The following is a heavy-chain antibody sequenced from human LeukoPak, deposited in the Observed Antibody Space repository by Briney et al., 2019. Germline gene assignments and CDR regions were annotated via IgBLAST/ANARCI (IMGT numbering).Heavy chain of an antibody. Sequence: ASVNVSCKASVYTFTSYYMHWVRQAPAQGLEWMGIINPSGCSTSYAQKFQGRVTMTRDTSTSTVYMELSSLRSEDTAVYYCARDSYSSSWYGYFDYWGQGTLVTVSS. CDR3: ARDSYSSSWYGYFDY. J-gene: IGHJ4*02. V-gene: IGHV1-46*01. CDR1: VYTFTSYY. D-gene: IGHD6-13*01. CDR2: INPSGCST.